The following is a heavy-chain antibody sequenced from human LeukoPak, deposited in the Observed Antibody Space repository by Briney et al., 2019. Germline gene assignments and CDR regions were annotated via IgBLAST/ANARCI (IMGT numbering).Heavy chain of an antibody. CDR2: ISSSSSYI. CDR1: GFTFSSYS. V-gene: IGHV3-21*01. J-gene: IGHJ5*02. D-gene: IGHD6-13*01. CDR3: ARDRGSSSWYNWFDP. Sequence: GGSLRLSCAASGFTFSSYSMNWGRQAPGKGLEWVSSISSSSSYIYYADSVKGRFTISRDNAKNSLYLQMNSLRAEDTAVYYCARDRGSSSWYNWFDPWGQGTLVTVSS.